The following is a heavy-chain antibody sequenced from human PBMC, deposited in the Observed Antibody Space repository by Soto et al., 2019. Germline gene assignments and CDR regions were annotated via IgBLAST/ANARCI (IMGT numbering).Heavy chain of an antibody. J-gene: IGHJ3*02. D-gene: IGHD3-22*01. CDR3: ARVYYDSSGYLQGYDAFDI. CDR2: IYYTGTT. CDR1: GGTIRHLY. V-gene: IGHV4-59*11. Sequence: SETLSLTCTVAGGTIRHLYWSWILQSPRKGLEWIGYIYYTGTTRYNPSLKSRVTILVDTSKNQFSLKLSSVTAADTAVYYCARVYYDSSGYLQGYDAFDIWGQGTMVTVSS.